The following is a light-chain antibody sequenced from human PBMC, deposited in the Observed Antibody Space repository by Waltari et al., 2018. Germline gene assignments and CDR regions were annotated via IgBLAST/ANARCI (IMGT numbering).Light chain of an antibody. CDR1: RNILYSSNNKNH. J-gene: IGKJ2*01. CDR3: QQYYTTPPYT. CDR2: WAS. Sequence: DIVMTQSPDSLTASLGERATINCKSSRNILYSSNNKNHLAWYQQKPGQPPKLLIYWASTRESGVPDRFSGSGSGTDFTLTIISLQPEDVAVYYCQQYYTTPPYTFGQGTKLEIK. V-gene: IGKV4-1*01.